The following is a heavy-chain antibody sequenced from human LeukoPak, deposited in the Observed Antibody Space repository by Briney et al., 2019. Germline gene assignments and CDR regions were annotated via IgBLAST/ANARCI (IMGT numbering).Heavy chain of an antibody. V-gene: IGHV4-31*03. D-gene: IGHD1-26*01. J-gene: IGHJ5*02. CDR2: IYYSGNT. CDR1: GFSMRNGGYF. CDR3: AREGGPYSGTLSVGP. Sequence: NPSETLSLTCTVSGFSMRNGGYFWPWIRHLPGQGLEWIGYIYYSGNTYYNPSLKSRVTISVERPQNQFSLNLASVTAADTAVYYCAREGGPYSGTLSVGPWGQGILVSVFS.